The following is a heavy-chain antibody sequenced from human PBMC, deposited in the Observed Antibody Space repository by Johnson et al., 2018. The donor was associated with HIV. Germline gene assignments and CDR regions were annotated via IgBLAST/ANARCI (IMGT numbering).Heavy chain of an antibody. CDR2: IKSKTDGGTT. D-gene: IGHD6-13*01. V-gene: IGHV3-15*01. CDR1: GFTLSDHA. CDR3: TALWAAAGDAFDI. J-gene: IGHJ3*02. Sequence: VQLVESGGGVVQPGGSLRLSCIASGFTLSDHAMHWVRQAPGKGLEWVGRIKSKTDGGTTDYAEPVKGRFTISRDDLKNTLYLQMNSLKSEDTAVYCCTALWAAAGDAFDIWGQGTMLTVSS.